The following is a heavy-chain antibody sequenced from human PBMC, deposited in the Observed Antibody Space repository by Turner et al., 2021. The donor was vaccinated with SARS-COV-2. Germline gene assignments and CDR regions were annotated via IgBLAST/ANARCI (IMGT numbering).Heavy chain of an antibody. D-gene: IGHD3-22*01. CDR2: INTGGRT. J-gene: IGHJ6*02. V-gene: IGHV3-66*01. Sequence: EVQLVESGGGLVQPGGSRGLFCAASGCTVSSNSMSWVRQAPGKGLEWVSIINTGGRTSNADPVKDRFTITRDNSKNRLYLQMNSLRTEDTAVYYCASEQDSRSFVGMDVWGQGTTVTVSS. CDR1: GCTVSSNS. CDR3: ASEQDSRSFVGMDV.